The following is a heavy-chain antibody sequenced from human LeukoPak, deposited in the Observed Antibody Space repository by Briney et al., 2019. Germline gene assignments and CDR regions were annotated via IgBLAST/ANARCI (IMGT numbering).Heavy chain of an antibody. J-gene: IGHJ5*02. CDR2: IHYSGSA. V-gene: IGHV4-59*01. Sequence: PSETLSLTCIVSGGSISSDYWSWIRQPPGKGLEWIGYIHYSGSANYKPSLKSRVIISVDKSKNQFSLRLSSVTAADTAVYYCARVNCTNGVCYNSRGWFDPWGQGTLVTVSS. CDR3: ARVNCTNGVCYNSRGWFDP. CDR1: GGSISSDY. D-gene: IGHD2-8*01.